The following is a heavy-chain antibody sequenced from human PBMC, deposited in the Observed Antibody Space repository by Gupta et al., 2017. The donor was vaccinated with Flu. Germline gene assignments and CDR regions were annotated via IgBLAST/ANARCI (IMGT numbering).Heavy chain of an antibody. CDR3: AGSRGDIVVVVAATYNWFDP. CDR1: GGSISSSSYY. D-gene: IGHD2-15*01. J-gene: IGHJ5*02. Sequence: QLQLQESGPGLVKPSETLSLTCTVSGGSISSSSYYWGWIRQPPGKGLEWIGSIYYSGSTYYNPSLKSRVTISVDTSKNQFSLKLSSVTAADTAVYYCAGSRGDIVVVVAATYNWFDPWGQGTLVTVSS. V-gene: IGHV4-39*01. CDR2: IYYSGST.